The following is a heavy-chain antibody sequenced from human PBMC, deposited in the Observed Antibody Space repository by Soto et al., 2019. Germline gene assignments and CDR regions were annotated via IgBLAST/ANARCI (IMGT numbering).Heavy chain of an antibody. Sequence: SETLSLTCTVSGGSISSYYWSWIRQPPGKGLEWIGYIYYSGSTNYNPSLKSRVIISVDTSKNQFSLKLSSVTAADTAVYYCARGRSIAASWGQGTLVTVS. V-gene: IGHV4-59*01. D-gene: IGHD6-6*01. CDR2: IYYSGST. CDR3: ARGRSIAAS. CDR1: GGSISSYY. J-gene: IGHJ4*02.